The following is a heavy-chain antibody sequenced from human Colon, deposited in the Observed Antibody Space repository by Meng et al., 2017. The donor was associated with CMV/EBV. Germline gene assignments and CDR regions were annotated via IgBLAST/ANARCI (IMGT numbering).Heavy chain of an antibody. D-gene: IGHD4/OR15-4a*01. V-gene: IGHV1-8*01. J-gene: IGHJ4*02. CDR1: GYTFTSYD. CDR2: MSPRSGDT. CDR3: ARLTSGGY. Sequence: QVQLVQSGAEVKRPGASVKVSCQASGYTFTSYDINWVRQTPGQGLEWVGWMSPRSGDTDYARKFQGRVTMTRDTSLGTAYLELRSLTSEDTAIYYCARLTSGGYWGQGTLVTVSS.